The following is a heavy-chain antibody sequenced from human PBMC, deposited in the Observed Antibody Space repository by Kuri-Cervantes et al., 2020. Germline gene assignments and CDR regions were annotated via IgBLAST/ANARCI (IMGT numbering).Heavy chain of an antibody. V-gene: IGHV1-8*01. D-gene: IGHD6-25*01. J-gene: IGHJ4*02. CDR3: ARDGYLENSNFDY. Sequence: ASVKVSCKASGYTFTSYDINWVRQATGQGLEWMGWMNPNSGNTGYAQKFQGRVTMTTDTSTSTAYMELRSPRSDDTAVYYCARDGYLENSNFDYWGQGTLVTVSS. CDR1: GYTFTSYD. CDR2: MNPNSGNT.